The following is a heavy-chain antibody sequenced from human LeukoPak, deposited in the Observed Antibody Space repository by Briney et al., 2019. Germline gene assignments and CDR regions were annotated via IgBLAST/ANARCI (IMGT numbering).Heavy chain of an antibody. CDR1: GGSISSGSYS. CDR2: IYHSGST. J-gene: IGHJ4*02. D-gene: IGHD6-13*01. CDR3: ASTSLAAAGEIYYFDY. Sequence: PSETLSLTCAVSGGSISSGSYSWSWIRQPPGKGLEWIGYIYHSGSTYYNPSLKSRVTISVDRSKNQFSLKLSSVTAADTAVYYCASTSLAAAGEIYYFDYWGQGTLVTVSS. V-gene: IGHV4-30-2*01.